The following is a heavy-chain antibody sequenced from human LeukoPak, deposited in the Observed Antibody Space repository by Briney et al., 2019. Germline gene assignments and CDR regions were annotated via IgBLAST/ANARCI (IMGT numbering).Heavy chain of an antibody. D-gene: IGHD3-9*01. V-gene: IGHV3-74*01. CDR2: INSDGSST. CDR3: ARGGFQYFDNFDY. CDR1: GFSVSRNF. Sequence: AGGSLGLSCAASGFSVSRNFMTWVRQAPGKGLEWVSRINSDGSSTTYADSVKGRLTISRDNAKNTLYLQMNSLRAEDTAVYYCARGGFQYFDNFDYWGQGTLVTVSS. J-gene: IGHJ4*02.